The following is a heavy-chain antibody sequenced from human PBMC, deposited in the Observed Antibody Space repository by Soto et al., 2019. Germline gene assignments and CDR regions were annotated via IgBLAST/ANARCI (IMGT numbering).Heavy chain of an antibody. J-gene: IGHJ3*02. CDR3: ARGGDSSYYYSSGYPAAFDI. Sequence: EVQLVESGGGLVQPGGSQRLSCEGSGFTFSSYWMHWVHQAPGKGLVWVSRINRYGSSTSYADSVKGRFTISRDNAKNTVYLQMNSLRAEDTAVYYCARGGDSSYYYSSGYPAAFDIWGQGTMVTVSS. V-gene: IGHV3-74*01. CDR2: INRYGSST. CDR1: GFTFSSYW. D-gene: IGHD3-22*01.